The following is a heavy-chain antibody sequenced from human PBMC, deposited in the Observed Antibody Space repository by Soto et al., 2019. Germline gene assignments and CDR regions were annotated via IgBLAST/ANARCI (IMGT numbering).Heavy chain of an antibody. CDR3: ARDRSMDGYNSRSFDY. CDR1: GGTLSSFG. D-gene: IGHD5-12*01. Sequence: GASVKVSCKASGGTLSSFGFNWVRQAPGQGLEWMGGIIPLYGTANHAQRFQGRVTISADESTSTVYMELISLRSEDTAIYYCARDRSMDGYNSRSFDYWGQGTLVTVSS. CDR2: IIPLYGTA. J-gene: IGHJ4*02. V-gene: IGHV1-69*13.